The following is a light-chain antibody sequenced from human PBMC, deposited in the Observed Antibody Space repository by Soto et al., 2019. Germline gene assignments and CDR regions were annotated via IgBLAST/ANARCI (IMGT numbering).Light chain of an antibody. J-gene: IGLJ3*02. V-gene: IGLV2-23*01. CDR2: EGS. CDR3: CSYAGSRV. CDR1: SSDVGSYNL. Sequence: QSALTQTDSVSGSHGQSITISCTGTSSDVGSYNLVSWYKQHPGKAPKLMIYEGSKRPSGVSNRFSGSKSGNTASLTISVLQAEDESDYYCCSYAGSRVFGGATKLNVL.